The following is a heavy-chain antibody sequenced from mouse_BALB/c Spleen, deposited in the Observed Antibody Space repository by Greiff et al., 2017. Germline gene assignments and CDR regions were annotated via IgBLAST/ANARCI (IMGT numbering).Heavy chain of an antibody. Sequence: VKLVESGPGLVAPSQSLSITCTVSGFSLTSYGVHWVRQPPGKGLEWLGVIWAGGSTNYNSALMSRLSISKDNSKSQVFLKMNSLQTDDTAMYYCARDQGGYFDYWGQGTTLTVSS. D-gene: IGHD1-1*02. CDR1: GFSLTSYG. J-gene: IGHJ2*01. V-gene: IGHV2-9*02. CDR3: ARDQGGYFDY. CDR2: IWAGGST.